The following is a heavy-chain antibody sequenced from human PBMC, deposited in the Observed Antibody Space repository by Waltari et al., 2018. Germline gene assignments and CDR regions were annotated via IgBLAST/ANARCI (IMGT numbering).Heavy chain of an antibody. CDR1: GGSFSGYY. J-gene: IGHJ6*02. Sequence: QVQLQQWGAGLLKPSETLSLTCAVYGGSFSGYYWSWIRQPPGKGLEWIGESNHSGSTNYNPSLKSRVTISVDTSKNQFSLKLSSVTAADTAVYYCARVAAAGTPYYYYYGMDVWGQGTTVTVSS. CDR2: SNHSGST. D-gene: IGHD6-13*01. CDR3: ARVAAAGTPYYYYYGMDV. V-gene: IGHV4-34*01.